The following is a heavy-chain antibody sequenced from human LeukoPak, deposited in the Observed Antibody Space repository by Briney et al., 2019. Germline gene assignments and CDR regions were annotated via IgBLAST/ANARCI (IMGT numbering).Heavy chain of an antibody. CDR3: ARSIVGAYSFDY. Sequence: GRSLRLSCAASGFTFSSYGMHWVRQAPGKGLEWVAVISYDGSNKYYADSVKGRFTISRDNSKNTLFLQMNSLRAEDTAVYYCARSIVGAYSFDYWGQGTLVTVSS. CDR2: ISYDGSNK. CDR1: GFTFSSYG. J-gene: IGHJ4*02. D-gene: IGHD1-26*01. V-gene: IGHV3-30*03.